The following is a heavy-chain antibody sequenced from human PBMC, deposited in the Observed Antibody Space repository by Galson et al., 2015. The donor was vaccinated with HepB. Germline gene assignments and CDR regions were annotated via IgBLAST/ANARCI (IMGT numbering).Heavy chain of an antibody. Sequence: SLRLSCAASGFTFSIYWMHWVRQAPGKGLVWVSLINGDGSSTKCAGSVKGRFAMSRDNAKNTLYLQMDSLRNEDTAVYYCARDPLYDRSGFYRYGMDVWGQGTTVTVSS. D-gene: IGHD3-22*01. CDR1: GFTFSIYW. CDR3: ARDPLYDRSGFYRYGMDV. V-gene: IGHV3-74*03. CDR2: INGDGSST. J-gene: IGHJ6*02.